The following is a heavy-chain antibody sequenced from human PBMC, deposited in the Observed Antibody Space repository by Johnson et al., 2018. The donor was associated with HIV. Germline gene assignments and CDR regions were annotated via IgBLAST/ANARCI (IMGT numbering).Heavy chain of an antibody. J-gene: IGHJ3*01. Sequence: VQLVESGGGVVQPERSLRLSCAASGFTFSNAWMSWVRQAPGKGLEWVARIKSKSDGGTTDYAAPVKGRFTISRDDSKNTLYLQMNSLKTEDTAVYYCTTDLIVVIPIGAFDVWGQGTTVTV. D-gene: IGHD3-16*01. V-gene: IGHV3-15*01. CDR2: IKSKSDGGTT. CDR3: TTDLIVVIPIGAFDV. CDR1: GFTFSNAW.